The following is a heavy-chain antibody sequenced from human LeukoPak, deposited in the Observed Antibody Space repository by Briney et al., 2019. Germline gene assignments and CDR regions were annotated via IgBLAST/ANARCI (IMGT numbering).Heavy chain of an antibody. CDR2: INPSGGST. D-gene: IGHD2-2*01. V-gene: IGHV1-46*01. Sequence: ASVKVSCNASGYTFTSYYMHWVRQAPGQGLEWMGIINPSGGSTSYAQKFQGRVTMTRDTSTSTVYMELSSLRSEDTAVYYCARPYCSSTSCSFFEYWGQGTLVTVSS. J-gene: IGHJ4*02. CDR1: GYTFTSYY. CDR3: ARPYCSSTSCSFFEY.